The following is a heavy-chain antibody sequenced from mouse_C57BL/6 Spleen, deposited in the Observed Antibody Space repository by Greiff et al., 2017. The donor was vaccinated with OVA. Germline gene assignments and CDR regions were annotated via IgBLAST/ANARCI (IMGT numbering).Heavy chain of an antibody. D-gene: IGHD1-1*01. CDR2: ISSGSSTI. CDR1: GFTFSDYG. Sequence: DVKLVESGGGLVKPGGSLKLSCAASGFTFSDYGMHWVRQAPEKGLEWVAYISSGSSTIYYADTVKGRFTISRDNAKNTLFLQMTSLRSEDTAMYYCARLGLLAWFAYWGQGTLVTVSA. CDR3: ARLGLLAWFAY. V-gene: IGHV5-17*01. J-gene: IGHJ3*01.